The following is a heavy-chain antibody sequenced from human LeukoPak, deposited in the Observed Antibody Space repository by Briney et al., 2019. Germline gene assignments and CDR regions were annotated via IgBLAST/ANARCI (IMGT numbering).Heavy chain of an antibody. Sequence: SETLSLTCTVSGGSISSYYWSWIRQPAGKGLEWIGRIYTSGSTNYNPSLKSRVTMSVDTSKNQFSLKLSSVTAADTAVYYCARDPYGDYEIDDAFDIWGQGTMVTVSS. D-gene: IGHD4-17*01. V-gene: IGHV4-4*07. J-gene: IGHJ3*02. CDR2: IYTSGST. CDR1: GGSISSYY. CDR3: ARDPYGDYEIDDAFDI.